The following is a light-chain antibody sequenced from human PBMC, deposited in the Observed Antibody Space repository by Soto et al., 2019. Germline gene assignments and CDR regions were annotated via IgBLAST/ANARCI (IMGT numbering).Light chain of an antibody. CDR3: QQYNVWPLT. V-gene: IGKV3-15*01. Sequence: EIVMTQSPATLSVSPGERATLSCRASQSVSSNLAWYQQKPGQTPKLLIYVASTRATGIPARFSGSGSGTEFTLTISGLQSGDFAVYYCQQYNVWPLTFGGGTKVEFK. CDR2: VAS. J-gene: IGKJ4*01. CDR1: QSVSSN.